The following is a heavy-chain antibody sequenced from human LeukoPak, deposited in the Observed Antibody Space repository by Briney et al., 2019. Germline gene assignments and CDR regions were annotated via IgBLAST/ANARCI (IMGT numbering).Heavy chain of an antibody. J-gene: IGHJ5*02. D-gene: IGHD5-18*01. CDR3: TRVDTAMAA. V-gene: IGHV3-49*04. CDR2: IRSKAYGGTT. CDR1: GFTFGDYC. Sequence: GGSLRLSCTASGFTFGDYCMSWVRQAPGKGLEWVGFIRSKAYGGTTEYAASVKGRFTISRDDSKSIAYLQMNSLKTEDTAVYYCTRVDTAMAAWGQGSLVTVSS.